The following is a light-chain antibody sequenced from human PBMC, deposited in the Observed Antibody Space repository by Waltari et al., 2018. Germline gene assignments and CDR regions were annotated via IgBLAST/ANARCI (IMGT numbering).Light chain of an antibody. J-gene: IGKJ1*01. CDR3: QQYNNWPPTWT. CDR2: GAS. V-gene: IGKV3-15*01. CDR1: QSVSSN. Sequence: EIVMTQSPATLSVSPGERATLPCRASQSVSSNLAWYQQKPGQAPRLLIYGASTWATCIPARFSGSGSGTEFTLTISSMQSEDFAVYYCQQYNNWPPTWTFGQGTKVEIK.